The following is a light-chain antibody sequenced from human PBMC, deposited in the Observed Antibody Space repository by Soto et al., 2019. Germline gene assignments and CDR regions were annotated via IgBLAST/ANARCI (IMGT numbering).Light chain of an antibody. J-gene: IGLJ1*01. Sequence: QSALTQPPSASGSPGQSVTISCTGTSSDGGGYNYVSWYQQYPGKVPKLMVYEVNKRPSGVPDRFSGSKSGNTASLTVSGLQADDEADYYCTSYAGGNNVFGTGTKLTVL. CDR3: TSYAGGNNV. CDR2: EVN. V-gene: IGLV2-8*01. CDR1: SSDGGGYNY.